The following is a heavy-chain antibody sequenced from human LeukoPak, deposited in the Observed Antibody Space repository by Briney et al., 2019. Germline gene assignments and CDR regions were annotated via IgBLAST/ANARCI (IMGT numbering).Heavy chain of an antibody. V-gene: IGHV5-51*01. CDR1: GYSFTSYW. Sequence: GESLEISCKGSGYSFTSYWIGWVRQMPGKGLEWMGIIYPGDSDTRYSPSFQGQVTISADKSISTAYLQWSSLKASDTAMYYCARYCSGGSCYKRGTSWFDPWGQGTLVTVSS. CDR2: IYPGDSDT. CDR3: ARYCSGGSCYKRGTSWFDP. D-gene: IGHD2-15*01. J-gene: IGHJ5*02.